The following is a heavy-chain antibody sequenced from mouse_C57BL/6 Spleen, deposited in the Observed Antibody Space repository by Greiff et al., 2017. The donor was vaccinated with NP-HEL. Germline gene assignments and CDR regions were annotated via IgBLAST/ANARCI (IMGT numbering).Heavy chain of an antibody. V-gene: IGHV1-50*01. CDR3: ARQGYDYDGD. CDR2: IDPSDSYT. Sequence: VQLQQSGAELVKPGASVKLSCKASGYTFTSYWMQWVKQRPGQGLEWIGEIDPSDSYTNYNQKFKGKATLTVDTSSSTAYMQLSSLTSEDSAVYYCARQGYDYDGDWGQGTLVTVSA. CDR1: GYTFTSYW. D-gene: IGHD2-4*01. J-gene: IGHJ3*01.